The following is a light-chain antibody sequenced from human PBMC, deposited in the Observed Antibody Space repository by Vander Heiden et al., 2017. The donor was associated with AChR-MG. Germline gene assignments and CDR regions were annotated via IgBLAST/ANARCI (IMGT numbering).Light chain of an antibody. CDR3: QQRDSTPRT. Sequence: DIQMTQYPSSLSASVGDRVTISCRASQSISTYLNWYQQKPGKAPKLLISGASSLQSGVPSRFSGRGSGTDFTLIISSLQPEDFADYYCQQRDSTPRTFGQGTKV. V-gene: IGKV1-39*01. CDR2: GAS. J-gene: IGKJ1*01. CDR1: QSISTY.